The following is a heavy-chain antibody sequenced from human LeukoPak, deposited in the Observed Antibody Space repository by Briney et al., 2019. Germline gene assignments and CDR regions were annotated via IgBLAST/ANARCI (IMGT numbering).Heavy chain of an antibody. D-gene: IGHD3-22*01. CDR1: GGTFSSYA. V-gene: IGHV1-69*05. CDR2: IIPIFGTA. J-gene: IGHJ4*02. CDR3: ARVSSYYDSSGYYYLPSDY. Sequence: SVKVSCKASGGTFSSYAISWVRQAPGQGLEWMGGIIPIFGTANYAQKFQGRVTITTDESTSTAYMELSSLRSEDTAVYYCARVSSYYDSSGYYYLPSDYWGQGTLVTVSS.